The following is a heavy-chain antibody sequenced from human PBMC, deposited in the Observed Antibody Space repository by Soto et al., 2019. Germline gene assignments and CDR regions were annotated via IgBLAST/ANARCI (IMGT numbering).Heavy chain of an antibody. D-gene: IGHD2-8*01. J-gene: IGHJ4*02. V-gene: IGHV3-11*01. Sequence: QVQLVESGGGLVKPGGSLRLSCAASGFTFSDYYMSWIRQAPGKGLEWVSYISSRSSTIFYADSVKGRFTISRDNGKNSLYRQMNSLRAEDTAVYYCASGTNGSFFVYWGQGILVTVSS. CDR3: ASGTNGSFFVY. CDR1: GFTFSDYY. CDR2: ISSRSSTI.